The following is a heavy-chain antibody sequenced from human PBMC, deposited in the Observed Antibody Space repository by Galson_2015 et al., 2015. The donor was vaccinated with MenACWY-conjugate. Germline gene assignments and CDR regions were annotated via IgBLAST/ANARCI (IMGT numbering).Heavy chain of an antibody. V-gene: IGHV3-23*01. D-gene: IGHD6-19*01. Sequence: SLRLSCAASGFTFSNCAMSWVRQASGKGLEWVSGISGRTGSTYYADSVKGRLTISRDNPKNTLYLQMNSLRVEDTAIYYCARYRLDTSATTDFWGQGTLVTVSS. J-gene: IGHJ4*02. CDR3: ARYRLDTSATTDF. CDR2: ISGRTGST. CDR1: GFTFSNCA.